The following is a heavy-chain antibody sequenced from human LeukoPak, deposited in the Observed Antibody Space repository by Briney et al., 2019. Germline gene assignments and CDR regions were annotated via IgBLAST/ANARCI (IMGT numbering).Heavy chain of an antibody. J-gene: IGHJ4*02. V-gene: IGHV1-69*05. D-gene: IGHD3-10*01. CDR2: IIPIFGTA. Sequence: ASVKVSCKASGGTFSSYAISWVRQAPGQGLEWMGGIIPIFGTANYAQKFQGRVTITTDESTSTAYMELSSLRSEDTAVYYCARGPLARYYYGSGSYAYWGQGTLVTVSS. CDR1: GGTFSSYA. CDR3: ARGPLARYYYGSGSYAY.